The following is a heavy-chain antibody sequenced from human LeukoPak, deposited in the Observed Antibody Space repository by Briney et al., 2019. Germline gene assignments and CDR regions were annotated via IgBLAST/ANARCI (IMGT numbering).Heavy chain of an antibody. CDR2: IYTSGST. V-gene: IGHV4-4*07. CDR3: ARGTESPEMAARPAGRYWYFDL. CDR1: GGSISGYY. Sequence: PSETLSLTCTVSGGSISGYYWSWIRQPAGKGLEWIGRIYTSGSTYYNPSLKSRVTISVDKSKNQFSLKPSSVTAADTAVYYCARGTESPEMAARPAGRYWYFDLWGRGTLVTVSS. D-gene: IGHD6-6*01. J-gene: IGHJ2*01.